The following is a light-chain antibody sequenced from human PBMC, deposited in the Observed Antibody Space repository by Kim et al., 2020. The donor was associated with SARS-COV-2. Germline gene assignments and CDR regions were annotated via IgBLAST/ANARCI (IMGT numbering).Light chain of an antibody. V-gene: IGKV1-8*01. CDR3: QQYYSYPLT. CDR1: QGISSY. CDR2: AAS. J-gene: IGKJ4*01. Sequence: GSTRDRVTNTCRASQGISSYLAWYQQKPGKAPKLLIYAASTLQSGVPSRFSGSGSGTDFTLTISCLQSEDFATYYCQQYYSYPLTFGGGTKVDIK.